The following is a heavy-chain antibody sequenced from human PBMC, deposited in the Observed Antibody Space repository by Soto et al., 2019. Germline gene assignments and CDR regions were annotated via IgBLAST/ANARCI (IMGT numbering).Heavy chain of an antibody. D-gene: IGHD5-18*01. CDR1: GYTFTSYA. CDR3: ARESDTAMVFHYYYGMDV. Sequence: GASVKVSCKASGYTFTSYAMHWVRQAPGQRLEGMGWINAGNGNTKYSQKFQGRVTITRDTSASTAYMELSSLRSEDTAVYYCARESDTAMVFHYYYGMDVWGQGTTVTVSS. J-gene: IGHJ6*02. CDR2: INAGNGNT. V-gene: IGHV1-3*01.